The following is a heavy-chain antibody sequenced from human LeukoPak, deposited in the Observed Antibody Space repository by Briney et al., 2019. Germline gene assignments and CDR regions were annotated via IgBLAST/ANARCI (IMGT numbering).Heavy chain of an antibody. J-gene: IGHJ4*02. CDR3: ARARWGFVFDY. CDR1: GGSISSGGYS. D-gene: IGHD4-23*01. CDR2: IYHSGST. V-gene: IGHV4-30-2*01. Sequence: SQTLSLTCAVSGGSISSGGYSWSWIRQPPGKGLEWIGYIYHSGSTYYNPSLKSRVTISVDRSKNQFSLKLSSVTAADTAVYYCARARWGFVFDYWGQGTLVTVSS.